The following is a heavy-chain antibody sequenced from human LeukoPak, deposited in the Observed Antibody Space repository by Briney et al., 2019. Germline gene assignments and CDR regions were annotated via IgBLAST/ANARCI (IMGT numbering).Heavy chain of an antibody. J-gene: IGHJ3*02. Sequence: GGSLRLSCAASGFTVSSNYMSWVRQAPGKGLEWVSVIYSGGSTYYADSVKGRFTISRDNSKNTLYLQMNSLRAEDTAVYYCARDKNYYGSGSPSLDAFDIWGQGTMVTVSS. CDR2: IYSGGST. CDR1: GFTVSSNY. CDR3: ARDKNYYGSGSPSLDAFDI. V-gene: IGHV3-66*01. D-gene: IGHD3-10*01.